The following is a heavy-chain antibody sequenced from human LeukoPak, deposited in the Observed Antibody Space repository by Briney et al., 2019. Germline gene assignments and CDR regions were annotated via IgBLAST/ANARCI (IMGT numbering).Heavy chain of an antibody. V-gene: IGHV1-8*03. CDR2: MNPNSGNT. Sequence: ASVKVSCKASGYTFTSYDINWVRQATGQGLEWMGWMNPNSGNTGYAQKFQGRVTITRDTSASTAYMELSSLRSEDTAVYYCACDLLGYCSGGGCLPFDYWGQGTLVTVSS. J-gene: IGHJ4*02. D-gene: IGHD2-15*01. CDR1: GYTFTSYD. CDR3: ACDLLGYCSGGGCLPFDY.